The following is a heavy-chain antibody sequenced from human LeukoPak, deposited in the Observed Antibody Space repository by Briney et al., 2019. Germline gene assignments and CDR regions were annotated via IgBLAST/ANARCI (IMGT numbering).Heavy chain of an antibody. J-gene: IGHJ4*02. CDR1: GYTFTNFG. V-gene: IGHV1-18*01. CDR2: ISPYKGTT. D-gene: IGHD3-22*01. CDR3: ARYTPNYYDSSDY. Sequence: GASVTVSCKASGYTFTNFGISWVRQAPGQGLEWMGWISPYKGTTYYAQNLQGRVTMTTDTSTSTAYMELRSLRSGDTAVYYCARYTPNYYDSSDYWGQGTLVTVSS.